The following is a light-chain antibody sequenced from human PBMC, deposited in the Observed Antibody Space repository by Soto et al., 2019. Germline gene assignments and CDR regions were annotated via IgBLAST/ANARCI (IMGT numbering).Light chain of an antibody. CDR3: HQDFNLPWT. Sequence: EIVLTQSPGTLSLSPGERATLSCSASQSVSNNYLAWYQQKPGQAPRLLIYDASNRATGIPVWFSGSGSGTDFTLTISSLQPEEFAVYFCHQDFNLPWTVGQGTKVDIK. V-gene: IGKV3-20*01. CDR1: QSVSNNY. CDR2: DAS. J-gene: IGKJ1*01.